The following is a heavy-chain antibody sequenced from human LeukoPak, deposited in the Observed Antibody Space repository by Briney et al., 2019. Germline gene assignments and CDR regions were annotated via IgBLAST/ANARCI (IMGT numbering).Heavy chain of an antibody. J-gene: IGHJ6*03. CDR2: IRYDGSNK. Sequence: PGGSLRLSCAASGFTFSSYGMHWVRQAPGKGLEWVAFIRYDGSNKYYADSVKGRFTISRDNSKNTLYLQMNSLRAEDTAVYYCARDKGGSSSWYSIPVPYYYYYMDVWGKGTTVTVSS. CDR3: ARDKGGSSSWYSIPVPYYYYYMDV. CDR1: GFTFSSYG. D-gene: IGHD6-13*01. V-gene: IGHV3-30*02.